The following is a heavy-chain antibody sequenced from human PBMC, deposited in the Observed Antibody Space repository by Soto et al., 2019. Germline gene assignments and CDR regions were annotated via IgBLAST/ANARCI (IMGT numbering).Heavy chain of an antibody. CDR1: GDSITTSGYY. CDR2: IYSSGST. V-gene: IGHV4-39*07. J-gene: IGHJ4*02. CDR3: VRENYFDS. Sequence: PSETLSLTCNVSGDSITTSGYYRDWIRQPPGKGLEWIGCIYSSGSTNYNPSLKSRVTISVDTSKNQFSLKLNSVTAADTAMYYCVRENYFDSWGQGTLVTVSS.